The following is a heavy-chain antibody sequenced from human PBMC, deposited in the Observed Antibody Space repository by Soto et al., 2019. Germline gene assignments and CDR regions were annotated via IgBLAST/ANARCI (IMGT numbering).Heavy chain of an antibody. J-gene: IGHJ4*02. Sequence: PSETLSLTCTVSGGSVSSGSYYWSWIRQPPGKGLEWIGYIYYSGSTNYNPSLKSRVTISVDTSKNQFSLKLSSVTAADTAVYYCARGRYAYYYDSSGPLVWGQGTLVTVPQ. D-gene: IGHD3-22*01. CDR2: IYYSGST. CDR3: ARGRYAYYYDSSGPLV. CDR1: GGSVSSGSYY. V-gene: IGHV4-61*01.